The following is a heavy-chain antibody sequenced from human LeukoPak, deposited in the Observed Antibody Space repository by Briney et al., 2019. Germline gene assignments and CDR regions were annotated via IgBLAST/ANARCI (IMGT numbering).Heavy chain of an antibody. CDR2: IWYDGSNK. Sequence: GRSLRLSCAASGFTFSSYGMHWVRQAPGKGLEWVAVIWYDGSNKYYADSVKGRFTISRDNSKNTLYLQMNSLRAEDTAVYYCARAPARPNWYFERWGRGTLVTVYS. CDR3: ARAPARPNWYFER. V-gene: IGHV3-33*01. J-gene: IGHJ2*01. D-gene: IGHD6-6*01. CDR1: GFTFSSYG.